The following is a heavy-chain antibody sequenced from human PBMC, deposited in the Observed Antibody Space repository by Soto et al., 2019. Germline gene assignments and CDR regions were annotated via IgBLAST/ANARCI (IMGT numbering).Heavy chain of an antibody. V-gene: IGHV4-34*01. CDR2: INHSGST. J-gene: IGHJ4*02. D-gene: IGHD6-19*01. CDR1: GGSFSDFD. Sequence: GGSFSDFDWTWIRQPPGKGLEWIGEINHSGSTNYNPSLKSRVAISVDTSKNQFSLNLTSVTAADTAVYYCGPRGAVADPRGYWGQGTLVTVSP. CDR3: GPRGAVADPRGY.